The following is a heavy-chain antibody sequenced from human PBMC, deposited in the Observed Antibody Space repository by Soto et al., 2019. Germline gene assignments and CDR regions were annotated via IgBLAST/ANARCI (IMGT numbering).Heavy chain of an antibody. CDR2: TYYRSKWYN. J-gene: IGHJ4*02. CDR3: ARGSGVLLWFGELLLDY. CDR1: GDSVSSNSAA. Sequence: KQSQTLSLTCAISGDSVSSNSAAWNWIRQSPSRGLEWLGRTYYRSKWYNDYAVSVKSRITINPETSKNQFSLQLNSVTPEDTAVYYCARGSGVLLWFGELLLDYWGQGTLVTVSS. V-gene: IGHV6-1*01. D-gene: IGHD3-10*01.